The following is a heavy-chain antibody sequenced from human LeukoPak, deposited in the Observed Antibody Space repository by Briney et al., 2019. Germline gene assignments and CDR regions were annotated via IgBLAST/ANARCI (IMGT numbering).Heavy chain of an antibody. V-gene: IGHV4-34*01. D-gene: IGHD3-16*02. Sequence: SETLSLTCALYGGSFSGYYWSWIRQPPGKGLEWIGEINHSGSTNYNPSLKSRVTISVDTSKNQFSLKLSSVTAADTAVYYCARESRGNIAYDYVWGSYRPYYFDYWGQGTLVTVSS. CDR3: ARESRGNIAYDYVWGSYRPYYFDY. CDR1: GGSFSGYY. CDR2: INHSGST. J-gene: IGHJ4*02.